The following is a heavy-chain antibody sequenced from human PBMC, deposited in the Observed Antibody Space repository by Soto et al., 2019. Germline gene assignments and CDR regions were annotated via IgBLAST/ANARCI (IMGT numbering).Heavy chain of an antibody. V-gene: IGHV4-4*02. Sequence: QVQLQESGPGLVNPLETLSLTCTVSGTSVFGANWWGWVRQPPGKGLEWIGEIHSSGNTDYSPSLKSRVTISVDMSQNEFSLNLAAVTAADTAVYYCARTGAYGSGDNWGQGTLVTVSS. CDR3: ARTGAYGSGDN. D-gene: IGHD2-15*01. CDR1: GTSVFGANW. CDR2: IHSSGNT. J-gene: IGHJ4*02.